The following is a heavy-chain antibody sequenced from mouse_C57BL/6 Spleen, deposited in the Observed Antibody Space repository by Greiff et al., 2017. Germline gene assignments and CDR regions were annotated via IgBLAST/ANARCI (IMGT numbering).Heavy chain of an antibody. V-gene: IGHV1-55*01. CDR1: GYTFTSYW. Sequence: VQLQQPGAELVKPGASVKMSCKASGYTFTSYWITWVKQRPGQGLEWIGDIYPGSGSTNYNEKFKSKATLTVDTSSSTAYMQLSSLTSEDSAVYYCARGGSYYGNYDAWFAYWGQGTLVTVSA. D-gene: IGHD2-1*01. J-gene: IGHJ3*01. CDR2: IYPGSGST. CDR3: ARGGSYYGNYDAWFAY.